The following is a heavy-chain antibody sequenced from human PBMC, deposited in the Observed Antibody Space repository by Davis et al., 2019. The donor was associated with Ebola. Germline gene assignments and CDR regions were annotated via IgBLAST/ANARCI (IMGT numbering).Heavy chain of an antibody. CDR3: AKGLELRPRDAMDV. J-gene: IGHJ6*02. CDR1: GFTFSSYD. CDR2: IGTAGDT. D-gene: IGHD1-7*01. V-gene: IGHV3-13*01. Sequence: PGGSLRLSCAASGFTFSSYDMHWVRQATGKGLEWVSAIGTAGDTYYPGSVKGRFTISRDNAKNSLYLQMNSLRAEDTALYYCAKGLELRPRDAMDVWGQGTTVTVSS.